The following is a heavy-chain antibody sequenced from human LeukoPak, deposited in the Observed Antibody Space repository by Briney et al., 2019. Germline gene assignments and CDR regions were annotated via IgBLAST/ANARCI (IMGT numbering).Heavy chain of an antibody. D-gene: IGHD6-13*01. J-gene: IGHJ4*02. CDR1: GVSISSSGYY. Sequence: SETLSLTCTVSGVSISSSGYYWGWIRQPPGKGLEWIGEINHSGSTNYNPSLKSRVTISVDTSKNQFSLKLSSVTAADTAVYYCARAAAGMRRLDYWGQGTLVTVSS. V-gene: IGHV4-39*07. CDR2: INHSGST. CDR3: ARAAAGMRRLDY.